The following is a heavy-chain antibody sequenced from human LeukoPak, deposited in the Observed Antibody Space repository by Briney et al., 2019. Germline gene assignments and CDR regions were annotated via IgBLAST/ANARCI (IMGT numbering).Heavy chain of an antibody. V-gene: IGHV4-34*01. CDR2: INHSGST. Sequence: SETLSLTCAVYGGSFSGYYWSWIRQPPGKGLEWIGEINHSGSTNYNPSLKSRVTISVDTSKNQFSLKLSSVTAADTAVYYCARGLEQQASNWFDPWGQGTLVTVSS. J-gene: IGHJ5*02. CDR1: GGSFSGYY. D-gene: IGHD6-13*01. CDR3: ARGLEQQASNWFDP.